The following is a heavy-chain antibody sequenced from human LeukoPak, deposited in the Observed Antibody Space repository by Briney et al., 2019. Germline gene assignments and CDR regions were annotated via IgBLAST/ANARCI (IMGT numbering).Heavy chain of an antibody. D-gene: IGHD2-2*01. CDR3: ARTLFSVVPAAMGWFDP. V-gene: IGHV1-18*01. Sequence: ASVKVSCKASGYTLTSYGITWVRQAPGQGLEWMGWISAYSGKTNYAQKLQGRVTMTTDTSTSTAYMELRSLRSDDTAVYYCARTLFSVVPAAMGWFDPWGQGTLVTVSS. J-gene: IGHJ5*02. CDR2: ISAYSGKT. CDR1: GYTLTSYG.